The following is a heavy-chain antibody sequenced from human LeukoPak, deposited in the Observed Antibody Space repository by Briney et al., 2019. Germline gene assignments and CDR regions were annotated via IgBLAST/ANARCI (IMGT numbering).Heavy chain of an antibody. CDR1: GGSISSGDYY. CDR2: IYYSGST. V-gene: IGHV4-30-4*08. Sequence: SETLSLTCTVSGGSISSGDYYWSWIRQPPGKGLEWIGYIYYSGSTYYNPSLKSRVTISVDTSKNQFSLKLSSVTAADTAVYYCASLVVVPAASYYYGMDVWGQGTTVTVSS. D-gene: IGHD2-2*01. CDR3: ASLVVVPAASYYYGMDV. J-gene: IGHJ6*02.